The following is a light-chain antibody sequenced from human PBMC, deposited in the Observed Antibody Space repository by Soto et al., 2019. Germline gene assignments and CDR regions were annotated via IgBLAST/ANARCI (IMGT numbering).Light chain of an antibody. V-gene: IGLV2-14*02. Sequence: QSALTQPASVSGSPGQSITISCTGTSSDVGYYNLVSWYQQHPGKAPKLIIYNVSSRPSGVSNRFSGSKSGNTASLTISGLQAGDEADYYCSSYTGTTTLYVFGTGTKVTVL. J-gene: IGLJ1*01. CDR3: SSYTGTTTLYV. CDR1: SSDVGYYNL. CDR2: NVS.